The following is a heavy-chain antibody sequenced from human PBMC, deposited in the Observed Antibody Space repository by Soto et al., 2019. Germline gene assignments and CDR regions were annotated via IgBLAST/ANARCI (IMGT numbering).Heavy chain of an antibody. Sequence: GGSLRLSCAASGFTFSSYAMSWVRQAPGKGLEWVSAISGSGGSTYYADSVKGRFTISRDNSKNTLYLQMNSLRAEDTAVYYCARIEYSSSSGFDYWGQGTLVTVSS. CDR2: ISGSGGST. CDR1: GFTFSSYA. D-gene: IGHD6-6*01. V-gene: IGHV3-23*01. CDR3: ARIEYSSSSGFDY. J-gene: IGHJ4*02.